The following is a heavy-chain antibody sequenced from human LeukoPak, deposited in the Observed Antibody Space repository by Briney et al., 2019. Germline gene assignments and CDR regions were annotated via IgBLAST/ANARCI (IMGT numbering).Heavy chain of an antibody. J-gene: IGHJ4*02. V-gene: IGHV4-34*01. CDR3: ARMTTGHDF. D-gene: IGHD4-17*01. CDR1: GTSFSSYY. CDR2: VNHSGYT. Sequence: SETLSLTCAVSGTSFSSYYWSWIRHPPGKGLEWIGEVNHSGYTNDNPSLKSRVTISVDTSKNQFSLRLRSVTAADTAVYFCARMTTGHDFWGQGTLVTVSS.